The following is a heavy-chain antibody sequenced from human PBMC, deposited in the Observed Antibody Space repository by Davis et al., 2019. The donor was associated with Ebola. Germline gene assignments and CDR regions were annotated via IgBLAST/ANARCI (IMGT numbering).Heavy chain of an antibody. CDR3: ARGSPYGDSTPVDY. CDR1: GFTFSSYD. CDR2: IGTAGDT. J-gene: IGHJ4*02. D-gene: IGHD4-17*01. Sequence: GESLKISCAASGFTFSSYDMHWVRQATGKGLEWVSAIGTAGDTYYPGSVKGRFTISRENAKNSLYLQMNSLRAGDTAVYYCARGSPYGDSTPVDYWGQGTLVTVSS. V-gene: IGHV3-13*01.